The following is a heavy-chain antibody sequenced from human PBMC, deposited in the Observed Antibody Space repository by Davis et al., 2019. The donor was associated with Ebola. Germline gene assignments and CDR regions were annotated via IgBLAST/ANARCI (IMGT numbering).Heavy chain of an antibody. CDR2: ISWDGSSM. J-gene: IGHJ6*02. CDR1: GFIFRSYV. V-gene: IGHV3-43*02. CDR3: AKDIKWGGLSMTYGMDV. Sequence: GGSLRLSCAASGFIFRSYVMSWVRQAPGKGLEWVSLISWDGSSMYYGDSVKGRFTISRDNNKDSLYLQMNSLRTEDTALYYCAKDIKWGGLSMTYGMDVWGQGTTVTVSS. D-gene: IGHD3-10*01.